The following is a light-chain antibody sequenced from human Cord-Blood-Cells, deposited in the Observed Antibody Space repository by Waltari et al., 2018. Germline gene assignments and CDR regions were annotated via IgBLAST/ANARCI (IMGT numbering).Light chain of an antibody. CDR1: SSDVGGYNY. J-gene: IGLJ2*01. Sequence: QSALTQPASVSGSPGQSITISCTGTSSDVGGYNYVSWYQQHPGKAPKLMIYDVSKRPSGGSNRFSGSKSGNTASLTISGLQAEDEADYYCSSYTSSSTQVFGGGTKLTVL. CDR2: DVS. CDR3: SSYTSSSTQV. V-gene: IGLV2-14*01.